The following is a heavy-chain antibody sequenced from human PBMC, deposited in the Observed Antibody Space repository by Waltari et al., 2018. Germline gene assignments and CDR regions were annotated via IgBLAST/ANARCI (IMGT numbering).Heavy chain of an antibody. Sequence: VQLVQSGAEVKKPGESLRISCKGSGFSFTSYWISWVRQMPGKGLEWMGKIDPSDSYTNYSPSFQGHVTISADKSISTAYLQWSSLKASDTAMYYCARPRGESGWLHEAFDIWGQGTMVTVSS. CDR2: IDPSDSYT. D-gene: IGHD6-19*01. CDR1: GFSFTSYW. V-gene: IGHV5-10-1*03. J-gene: IGHJ3*02. CDR3: ARPRGESGWLHEAFDI.